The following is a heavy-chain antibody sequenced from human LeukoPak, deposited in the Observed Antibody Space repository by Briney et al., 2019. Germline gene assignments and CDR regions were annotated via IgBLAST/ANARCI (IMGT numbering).Heavy chain of an antibody. CDR3: ARERWEEGSAFDI. D-gene: IGHD1-26*01. J-gene: IGHJ3*02. CDR2: IYHSGST. V-gene: IGHV4-38-2*02. CDR1: GYSISSGYY. Sequence: SETLSLTCTVSGYSISSGYYWGWIRQPPGKGLEWIGSIYHSGSTYYNPSLKSRVTISVDTSKNQFSLKLSSVTAADTAVYYCARERWEEGSAFDIWGQGTMVTVSS.